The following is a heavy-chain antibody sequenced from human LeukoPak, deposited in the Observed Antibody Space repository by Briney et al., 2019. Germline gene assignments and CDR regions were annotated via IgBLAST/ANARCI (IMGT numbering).Heavy chain of an antibody. CDR2: ISSSSSYI. CDR3: AREGNDDDAFDY. CDR1: GFTFSSYS. V-gene: IGHV3-21*01. J-gene: IGHJ4*02. D-gene: IGHD1-1*01. Sequence: GGSLRLSCAASGFTFSSYSMSWVRQAPGKGLEWVSSISSSSSYIYYADSVKGRFTISRDNAKNSLYLQMNSLRAEDTAVYYCAREGNDDDAFDYWGQGTLVTVSS.